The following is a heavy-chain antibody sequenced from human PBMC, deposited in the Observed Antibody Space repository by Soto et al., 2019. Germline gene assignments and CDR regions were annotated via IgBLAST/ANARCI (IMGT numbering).Heavy chain of an antibody. D-gene: IGHD2-21*01. CDR1: GYTFTIHY. J-gene: IGHJ4*02. V-gene: IGHV1-46*01. CDR3: ARGGCGGECSFDY. CDR2: INPSGGDT. Sequence: ASVKVSCKASGYTFTIHYIHWVVQAPGQGLEWMGIINPSGGDTTYAQQFQGRVTMTRDTSTRTVYMELSSLRSEDTAVYYCARGGCGGECSFDYWGQGTLVTVSS.